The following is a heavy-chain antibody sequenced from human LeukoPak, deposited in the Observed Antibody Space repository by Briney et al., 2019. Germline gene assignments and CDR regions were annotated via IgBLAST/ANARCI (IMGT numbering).Heavy chain of an antibody. V-gene: IGHV3-23*01. Sequence: GGSLRLSCAASGFTFSSYAMSWVRQAPGKGLEWVSGISGSGTSAYYADSVKGRFTISRDNAKNSLYLQMNSLRAEDTAVYYCARGGTSTYYDFWSGYYQGYFDYWGQGTLVTVSS. CDR3: ARGGTSTYYDFWSGYYQGYFDY. J-gene: IGHJ4*02. D-gene: IGHD3-3*01. CDR1: GFTFSSYA. CDR2: ISGSGTSA.